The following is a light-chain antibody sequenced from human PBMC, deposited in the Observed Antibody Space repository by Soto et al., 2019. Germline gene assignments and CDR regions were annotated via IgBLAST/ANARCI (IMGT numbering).Light chain of an antibody. V-gene: IGKV3-20*01. Sequence: DIVLTQSPCTLSLSPGERATLSCRASQSVSNSYLAWYQQKPGHAPRLLIYGASSRATGIPYRFSGSGSGTDFTLTISSLEPEDFAMYYCQQYGSSPPTFGRGTKVDIK. CDR1: QSVSNSY. CDR2: GAS. CDR3: QQYGSSPPT. J-gene: IGKJ3*01.